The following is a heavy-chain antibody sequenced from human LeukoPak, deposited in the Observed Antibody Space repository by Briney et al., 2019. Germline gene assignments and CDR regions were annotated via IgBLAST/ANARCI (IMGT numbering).Heavy chain of an antibody. J-gene: IGHJ5*02. D-gene: IGHD3-3*01. Sequence: SQTLSLTCTVSGGSISSGGYYWSWIRQHPGKGLEWIGYIYYSGSTYYNPSLKSRVTISVDTSKNQFSLKLSSVTAADTAVYYCARGEGEYDFWSGYYNWFDPWGQGTPVTVSS. V-gene: IGHV4-31*03. CDR2: IYYSGST. CDR3: ARGEGEYDFWSGYYNWFDP. CDR1: GGSISSGGYY.